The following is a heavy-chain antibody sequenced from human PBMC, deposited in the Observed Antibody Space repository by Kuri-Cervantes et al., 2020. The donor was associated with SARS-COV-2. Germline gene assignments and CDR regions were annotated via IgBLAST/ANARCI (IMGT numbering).Heavy chain of an antibody. Sequence: ASVKVSCKASGYTFTSYARHWVRQAPGQRLEWMGWINAGNGNTKYSQKFQGRVTITRDTSASTAYMELSSLRSEDTAVYYCAVSIAAAPLDFDYWGQGTLVTVSS. CDR1: GYTFTSYA. CDR3: AVSIAAAPLDFDY. CDR2: INAGNGNT. J-gene: IGHJ4*02. D-gene: IGHD6-13*01. V-gene: IGHV1-3*01.